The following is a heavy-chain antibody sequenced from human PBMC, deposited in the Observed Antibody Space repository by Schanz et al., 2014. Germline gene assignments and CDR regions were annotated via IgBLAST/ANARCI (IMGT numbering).Heavy chain of an antibody. CDR2: IKEDGSVK. Sequence: EVQLAESGGGLVQPGGSLRLSCAASTFTFSSDWMSWVRQAPGKGLEWVANIKEDGSVKDYVDSVKGRFTISRDNAKNSLYLQMPSLRAEDTPVYSCTADLWFGAVWGVWWGQGTLVTVSS. J-gene: IGHJ4*02. CDR1: TFTFSSDW. CDR3: TADLWFGAVWGVW. V-gene: IGHV3-7*05. D-gene: IGHD3-10*01.